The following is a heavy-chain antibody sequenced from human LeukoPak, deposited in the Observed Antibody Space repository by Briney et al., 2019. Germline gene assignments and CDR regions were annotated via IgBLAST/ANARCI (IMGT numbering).Heavy chain of an antibody. Sequence: GRSLRLSCAASGFTFSSYGMHWVRQAPGKGLEWVTVIWYDGSNKYYADSVKGRFTISRDNSENTLYLQMNSLRAEDTAVYYCVRSSMAAAGSFDYWGQGILVTVSS. CDR1: GFTFSSYG. CDR2: IWYDGSNK. D-gene: IGHD6-13*01. V-gene: IGHV3-33*01. J-gene: IGHJ4*02. CDR3: VRSSMAAAGSFDY.